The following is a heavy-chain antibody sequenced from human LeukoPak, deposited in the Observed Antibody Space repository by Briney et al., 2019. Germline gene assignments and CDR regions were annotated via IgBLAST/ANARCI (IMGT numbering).Heavy chain of an antibody. CDR1: GGSISSGDYY. Sequence: SQTLSLTCTVSGGSISSGDYYWSWIRQPPGKGLEWIGYIYYSGSTYYNPSLKSRVTISVDTSKNQFSLKLSSVTAADTAVYYCATYYGSGGRYYYYYMDVWGKGTTVTVSS. D-gene: IGHD3-10*01. CDR3: ATYYGSGGRYYYYYMDV. V-gene: IGHV4-30-4*08. CDR2: IYYSGST. J-gene: IGHJ6*03.